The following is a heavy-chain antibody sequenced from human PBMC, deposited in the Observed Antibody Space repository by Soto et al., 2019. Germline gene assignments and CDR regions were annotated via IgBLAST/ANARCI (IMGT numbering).Heavy chain of an antibody. CDR2: INHSGST. CDR3: ARCGSSTFIDY. J-gene: IGHJ4*02. D-gene: IGHD6-6*01. V-gene: IGHV4-34*01. CDR1: GGSFSGYY. Sequence: PSETLSLTCAVYGGSFSGYYWSWIRQPPGKGLEWIGEINHSGSTNYNPSLKSRVTISVDTSKNQFSLKLSSVTAADTAVYYCARCGSSTFIDYWGQGTLVTVSS.